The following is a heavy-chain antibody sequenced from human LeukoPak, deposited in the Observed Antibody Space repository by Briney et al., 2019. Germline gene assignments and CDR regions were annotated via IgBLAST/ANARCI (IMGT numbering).Heavy chain of an antibody. Sequence: SGGSLRLSCAASGFTFSSYAMSWVRQAPGKGLEWVSAISGSGGSTYYADSVKGRFTVSRDNSKNTLYLQMNSLRAEDTAVYYCAKASYSSSWYGGYFDYWGQGTLVTVSS. V-gene: IGHV3-23*01. CDR3: AKASYSSSWYGGYFDY. CDR2: ISGSGGST. J-gene: IGHJ4*02. CDR1: GFTFSSYA. D-gene: IGHD6-13*01.